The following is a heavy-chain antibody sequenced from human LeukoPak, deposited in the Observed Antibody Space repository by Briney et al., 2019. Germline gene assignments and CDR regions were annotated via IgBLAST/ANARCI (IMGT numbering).Heavy chain of an antibody. CDR1: GGSFSPYY. D-gene: IGHD1-20*01. CDR2: IYSSGTT. CDR3: ARSVTGANNWFDP. Sequence: SETLSLTCTVSGGSFSPYYWSWIRQPPGKGLEWVGIIYSSGTTYYNPSLTSRVTIAIDTSKNQFSLKLTSVTAADTAVYYCARSVTGANNWFDPWGQGTLVTVSS. J-gene: IGHJ5*02. V-gene: IGHV4-4*09.